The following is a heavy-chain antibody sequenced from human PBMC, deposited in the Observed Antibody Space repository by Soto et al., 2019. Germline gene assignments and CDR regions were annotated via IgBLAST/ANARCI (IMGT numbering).Heavy chain of an antibody. V-gene: IGHV3-23*01. CDR2: IDVSGGIT. Sequence: PXGSLRLSFAASGFPFGTTYMSWVRQAPGEGLEWVSTIDVSGGITFYADSVKGRFTISRDNSRNTVYLQMNSLRGDDTALYYCVKNSGWFNTWGQGALVTVSS. CDR1: GFPFGTTY. D-gene: IGHD3-10*01. J-gene: IGHJ4*02. CDR3: VKNSGWFNT.